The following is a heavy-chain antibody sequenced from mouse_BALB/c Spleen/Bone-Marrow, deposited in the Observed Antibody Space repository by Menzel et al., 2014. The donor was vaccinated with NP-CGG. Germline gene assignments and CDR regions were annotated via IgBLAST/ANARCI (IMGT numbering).Heavy chain of an antibody. Sequence: EVQVVESGGGLVQPGGSMKLSCVASGFTFSNYWMNRVRQSPEKGLEWVAEIRLKSNNYATHYAESVKGRFTISRDDPKSSVYLQMNNLRAEDTGIYYCTREGLRRGFAYWGQGTLVTVSA. CDR1: GFTFSNYW. J-gene: IGHJ3*01. D-gene: IGHD2-2*01. V-gene: IGHV6-6*02. CDR2: IRLKSNNYAT. CDR3: TREGLRRGFAY.